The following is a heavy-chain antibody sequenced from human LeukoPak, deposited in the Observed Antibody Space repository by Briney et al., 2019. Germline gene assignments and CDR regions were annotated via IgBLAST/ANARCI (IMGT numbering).Heavy chain of an antibody. CDR3: ANLPGLDILTGYLHDY. Sequence: GGSLRLSCAASGFTFSSYGMSWVRQAPGKGLEWVSAISGSGGSTYYADSVKGRFTISRDNSKNTPYLQMNSLRAEDTAVYYCANLPGLDILTGYLHDYWGKGTLVTVSS. CDR2: ISGSGGST. D-gene: IGHD3-9*01. CDR1: GFTFSSYG. J-gene: IGHJ4*02. V-gene: IGHV3-23*01.